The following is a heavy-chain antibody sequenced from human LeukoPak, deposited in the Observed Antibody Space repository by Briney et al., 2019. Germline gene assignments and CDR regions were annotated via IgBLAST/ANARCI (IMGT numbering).Heavy chain of an antibody. CDR1: GGTFSSYA. J-gene: IGHJ5*02. Sequence: VASVKVSCKASGGTFSSYAISWVRQAPGQGLEWMGRIIPILGIANYAQKFQGRVTITADKSMSTAYMELSSLRSEDTAVYYCANGRWFGELLSGPFDPWGQGTLVTVSS. V-gene: IGHV1-69*04. CDR3: ANGRWFGELLSGPFDP. D-gene: IGHD3-10*01. CDR2: IIPILGIA.